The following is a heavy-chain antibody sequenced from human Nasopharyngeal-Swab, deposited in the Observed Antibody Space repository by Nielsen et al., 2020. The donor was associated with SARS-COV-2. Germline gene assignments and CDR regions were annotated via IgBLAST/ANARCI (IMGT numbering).Heavy chain of an antibody. J-gene: IGHJ4*02. Sequence: GESLKISCAASGVSGFTFSNYAMNWVRQAPGKGLEWVSGLSGSGWTIYYVDSVKGRFTISRDNSRNSLYLHMSNLRAEDTAIYYCAKGYSSGWVPYEYWGQGTLVTVSS. CDR3: AKGYSSGWVPYEY. D-gene: IGHD6-19*01. V-gene: IGHV3-23*01. CDR1: GVSGFTFSNYA. CDR2: LSGSGWTI.